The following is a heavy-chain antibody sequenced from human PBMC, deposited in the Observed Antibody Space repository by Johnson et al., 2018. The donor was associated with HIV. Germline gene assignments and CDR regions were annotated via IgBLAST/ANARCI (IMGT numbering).Heavy chain of an antibody. J-gene: IGHJ3*02. CDR2: IKSKTDGGTT. D-gene: IGHD2-2*01. Sequence: VQLVESGGGLVKPGGSLRLSCAASGFTFSNAWMSWVRQAPGKGLEWVGRIKSKTDGGTTDYAAPVIGRFTISRDDSKNTLYLQMNSMKTEDTAVYYCTTRGFVVVPAANLHAFDIWGQGTMVTVSS. CDR3: TTRGFVVVPAANLHAFDI. CDR1: GFTFSNAW. V-gene: IGHV3-15*01.